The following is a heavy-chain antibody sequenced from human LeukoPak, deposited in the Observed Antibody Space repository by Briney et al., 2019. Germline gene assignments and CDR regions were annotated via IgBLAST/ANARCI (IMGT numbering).Heavy chain of an antibody. D-gene: IGHD6-13*01. CDR3: ARDPKAAAVDLDY. CDR2: INPKSGGT. CDR1: GYTFTDYN. J-gene: IGHJ4*02. V-gene: IGHV1-2*02. Sequence: ASVKVSCKASGYTFTDYNIHWVRQAPGQGLEWMGWINPKSGGTNYAQKFQGRVTMTRDTSISTAYMELSRLISDDTALYYCARDPKAAAVDLDYWGQGTLVTVSS.